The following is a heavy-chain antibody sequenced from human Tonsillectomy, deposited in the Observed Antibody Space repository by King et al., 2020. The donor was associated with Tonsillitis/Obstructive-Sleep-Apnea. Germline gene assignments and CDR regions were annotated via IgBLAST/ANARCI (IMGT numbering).Heavy chain of an antibody. Sequence: VQLVESGGGLVKPGGSLRLSCAASGFTFSNAWKSWVRQAPGKGLEWVGRIKSKTDGGTTDYAAPVKGRFTISRDDSKNTLYLQMNSLKTEDTAVYYCTTHRDGYNKGGGFDYWGQGTLVTVSS. CDR1: GFTFSNAW. J-gene: IGHJ4*02. V-gene: IGHV3-15*01. CDR2: IKSKTDGGTT. CDR3: TTHRDGYNKGGGFDY. D-gene: IGHD5-24*01.